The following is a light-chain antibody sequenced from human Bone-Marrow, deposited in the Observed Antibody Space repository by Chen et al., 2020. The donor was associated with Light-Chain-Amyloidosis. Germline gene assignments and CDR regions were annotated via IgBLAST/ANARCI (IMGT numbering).Light chain of an antibody. CDR2: EDD. Sequence: NFMLTQPHSFSDSPGKTVIISCTRSSGSIAPNYVQWYQQRPGSSPTTVIYEDDQRPSGVPDRFSGSIDRSSNSASLTISGLKTEDEADYYCQSYQGSSQGVFGGGTKLTVL. CDR3: QSYQGSSQGV. J-gene: IGLJ3*02. V-gene: IGLV6-57*01. CDR1: SGSIAPNY.